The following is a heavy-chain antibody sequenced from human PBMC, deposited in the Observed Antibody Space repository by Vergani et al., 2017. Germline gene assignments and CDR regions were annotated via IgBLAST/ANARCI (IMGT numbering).Heavy chain of an antibody. CDR2: TSTDGST. CDR1: GGAVNSGSNF. J-gene: IGHJ2*01. CDR3: ARDFGGEWYFDL. V-gene: IGHV4-61*02. D-gene: IGHD4-23*01. Sequence: QVQLQESGPGLVKPSQTLSLTCSVSGGAVNSGSNFWTWIRQPAGKGLEWIGRTSTDGSTNYNPSLKSRVTVSVDTSKTQISLRLTSVTAEDTAVYYCARDFGGEWYFDLWGRGATVTVSS.